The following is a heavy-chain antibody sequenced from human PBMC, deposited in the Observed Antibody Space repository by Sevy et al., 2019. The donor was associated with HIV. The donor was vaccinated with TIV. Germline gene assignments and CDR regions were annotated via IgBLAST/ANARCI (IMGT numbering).Heavy chain of an antibody. Sequence: GGSLRLSCAASGFTFSMYAIKWVRQAPGKGLEWVALISYDGGNKYHADSVKGRFTISRDNSKNTLYAQMNSLRAEDTAVYYCAKDHNLWSEGGFLHHWGQGTLVTVSS. CDR1: GFTFSMYA. J-gene: IGHJ1*01. CDR2: ISYDGGNK. V-gene: IGHV3-30-3*01. CDR3: AKDHNLWSEGGFLHH. D-gene: IGHD3-10*01.